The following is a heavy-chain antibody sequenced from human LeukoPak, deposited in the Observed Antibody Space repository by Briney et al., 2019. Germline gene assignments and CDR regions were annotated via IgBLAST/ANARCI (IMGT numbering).Heavy chain of an antibody. Sequence: GGSLRLSCAPSGFTFSPYWMHWVRPVPGKGLVWVSRIKGDGSSRAYADFVKGRFTISRDNAKNTLYLQMNSLRAEDTAVYYCAREFQHTSGFDYWGQGALVTVSS. D-gene: IGHD2-15*01. CDR2: IKGDGSSR. V-gene: IGHV3-74*01. J-gene: IGHJ4*02. CDR1: GFTFSPYW. CDR3: AREFQHTSGFDY.